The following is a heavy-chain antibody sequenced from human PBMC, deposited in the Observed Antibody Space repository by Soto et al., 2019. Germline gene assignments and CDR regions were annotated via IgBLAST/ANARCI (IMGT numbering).Heavy chain of an antibody. CDR3: ASPGYCSDGTCYPDY. V-gene: IGHV4-34*01. D-gene: IGHD2-15*01. CDR2: IHHSGST. J-gene: IGHJ4*02. CDR1: GGSLSGSY. Sequence: QVQLQQWGAGLLKPSETLSLTCAVYGGSLSGSYWSWIRQPPGTGLEWIGEIHHSGSTYYNPSLKSRVTFSVDTPKNQFSLKLNSVTAADTAVYYCASPGYCSDGTCYPDYWGQGTLVTVSS.